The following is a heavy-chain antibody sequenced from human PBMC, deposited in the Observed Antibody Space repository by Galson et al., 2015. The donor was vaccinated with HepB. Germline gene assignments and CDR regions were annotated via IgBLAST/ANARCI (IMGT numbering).Heavy chain of an antibody. Sequence: SLRLSCAASGFTFSGSAMHWVRQAPGKGLEWMALISYDGSNKYYADSVRGRLTISRDNSKNTLDLQMNSLRAEDTAVYYCARDRSGTYFDYWGQGTLVTVSS. D-gene: IGHD1-26*01. V-gene: IGHV3-30-3*01. CDR3: ARDRSGTYFDY. CDR2: ISYDGSNK. J-gene: IGHJ4*02. CDR1: GFTFSGSA.